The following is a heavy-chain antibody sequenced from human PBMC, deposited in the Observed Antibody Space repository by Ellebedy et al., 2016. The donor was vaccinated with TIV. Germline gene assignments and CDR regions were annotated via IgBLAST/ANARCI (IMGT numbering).Heavy chain of an antibody. Sequence: GGSLRLSCAASGFTFSSYAMHWVRPAPGTGLEWVAVISYDGRNKYYADSVKGRFTISRDNSKNTLYLQMNSLRAEDTAVYYCARDVYGMDVWGQGTTVTVSS. V-gene: IGHV3-30-3*01. CDR2: ISYDGRNK. J-gene: IGHJ6*02. CDR1: GFTFSSYA. CDR3: ARDVYGMDV.